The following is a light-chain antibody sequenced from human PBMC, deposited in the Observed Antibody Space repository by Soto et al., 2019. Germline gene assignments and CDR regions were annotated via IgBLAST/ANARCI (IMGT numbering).Light chain of an antibody. CDR2: AAS. V-gene: IGKV1-39*01. J-gene: IGKJ1*01. CDR3: HQPYSIPPT. Sequence: IQMTQSPSSLSASVGDRVTITCRASQRISTYLNWFQQRPGKAPRLLIYAASTLQTGVSSNFSGSASGTDFTLTITSLQPEDFATDFCHQPYSIPPTFGQGTKVEI. CDR1: QRISTY.